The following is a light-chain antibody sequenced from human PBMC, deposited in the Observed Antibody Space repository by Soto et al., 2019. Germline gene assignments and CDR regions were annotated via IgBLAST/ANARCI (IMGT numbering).Light chain of an antibody. Sequence: QSPLTQPASVSGSPGQSITISCTGTSSDIGGHKYVSWYQQHPGRAPQLIISEVSDRPSGVSNRFSGSKSGNTASLPVSGLQPEDEADYYCCSYTSSNIYDFGTGTTVPVL. J-gene: IGLJ1*01. CDR3: CSYTSSNIYD. CDR1: SSDIGGHKY. CDR2: EVS. V-gene: IGLV2-14*01.